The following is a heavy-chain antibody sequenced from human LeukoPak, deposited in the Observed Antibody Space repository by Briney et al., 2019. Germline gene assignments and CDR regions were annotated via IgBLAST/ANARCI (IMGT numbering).Heavy chain of an antibody. CDR3: ATGAHIAAAASRDTEYFQH. D-gene: IGHD6-13*01. Sequence: GASVKVSCKVSGYTLTELSMHWVRQAPGKGLEWMGGFDPEDGETIYAQKFQGRVTMTEDTSTDTAYMELSSLRSEDTAVYYCATGAHIAAAASRDTEYFQHWGQGTLVTVSS. CDR2: FDPEDGET. V-gene: IGHV1-24*01. CDR1: GYTLTELS. J-gene: IGHJ1*01.